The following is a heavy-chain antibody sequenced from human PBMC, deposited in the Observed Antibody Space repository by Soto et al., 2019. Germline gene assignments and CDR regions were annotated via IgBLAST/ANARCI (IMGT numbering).Heavy chain of an antibody. Sequence: QVQLVQSGAEVKKPGSSVRVSCKASGGTFSSYAISWVRQAPGQGLEWMGGIIPIFGTANYAQKFQGRVTITADESTSTAYMELSSLRSEDTAVYYCARGLSYYDSSGYYLNWFDPWGQGTLVTVSS. D-gene: IGHD3-22*01. CDR2: IIPIFGTA. V-gene: IGHV1-69*01. CDR3: ARGLSYYDSSGYYLNWFDP. J-gene: IGHJ5*02. CDR1: GGTFSSYA.